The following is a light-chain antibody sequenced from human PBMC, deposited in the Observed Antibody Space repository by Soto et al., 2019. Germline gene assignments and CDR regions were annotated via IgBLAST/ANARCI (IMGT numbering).Light chain of an antibody. CDR1: QRVASNY. CDR3: QQYGSSPNT. J-gene: IGKJ4*01. Sequence: EIVLTQSPGTLSLSPGERATLSCRASQRVASNYLAWCQQKPAQAPRLLIYGASSRATGIPDRFSGSGSGTDFALTISRLEPEDFAVYYCQQYGSSPNTFGGGTRVEIK. V-gene: IGKV3-20*01. CDR2: GAS.